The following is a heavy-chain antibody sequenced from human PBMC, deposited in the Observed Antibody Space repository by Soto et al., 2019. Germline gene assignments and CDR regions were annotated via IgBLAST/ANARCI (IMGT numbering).Heavy chain of an antibody. D-gene: IGHD3-10*01. J-gene: IGHJ4*02. Sequence: EVQLLESGGGLVQPGGSLRLSCAASGFNFSRYAMNWVRQAPGKGLEWVSSISSSGVSTSYADSVKGRFTISRDNSKNTLYLEMNSLRAEDTAVFYCATGSWFGELFAYWGQGTRVTVSS. V-gene: IGHV3-23*01. CDR3: ATGSWFGELFAY. CDR1: GFNFSRYA. CDR2: ISSSGVST.